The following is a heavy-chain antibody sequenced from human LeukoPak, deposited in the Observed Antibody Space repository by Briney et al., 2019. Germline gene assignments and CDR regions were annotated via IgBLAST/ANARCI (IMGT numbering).Heavy chain of an antibody. Sequence: PGGSLRLSCAASGFTFSTYSMNWLRLAPGKGPEWVSSISPDSNYKYYVDSVKGRFTISRDNAKSSLYLQMNSLRAEDTAVYYCVRGGYRGFDYEYWGQGTLVTVSS. CDR3: VRGGYRGFDYEY. J-gene: IGHJ4*02. D-gene: IGHD5-12*01. CDR2: ISPDSNYK. V-gene: IGHV3-21*01. CDR1: GFTFSTYS.